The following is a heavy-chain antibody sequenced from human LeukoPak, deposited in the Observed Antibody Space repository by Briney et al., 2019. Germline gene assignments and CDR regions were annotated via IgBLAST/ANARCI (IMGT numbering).Heavy chain of an antibody. J-gene: IGHJ3*02. V-gene: IGHV3-23*01. CDR2: ISGSGGST. CDR3: ARVSVTIFGVVSMDAFDI. Sequence: PGGSLRLSCAASGFTVSSNYMSWVRQAPGKGLEWVSAISGSGGSTYYADSVKGRFTISRDNSKNTLYLQMNSLRAEDTAVYYCARVSVTIFGVVSMDAFDIWGQGTMVTVSS. D-gene: IGHD3-3*01. CDR1: GFTVSSNY.